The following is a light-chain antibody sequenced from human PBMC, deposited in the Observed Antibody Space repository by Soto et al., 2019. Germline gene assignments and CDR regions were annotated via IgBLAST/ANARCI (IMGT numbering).Light chain of an antibody. J-gene: IGLJ2*01. CDR3: SSYTSSSTVV. Sequence: QSALTQPASVSGSPGQSITISCTGTSSDVGGYNYVSWYQQHPGKAPKHMIYEVSNRPSGVSNRFSGPKSGNTASLTISGLQAEDEADYYCSSYTSSSTVVFGGGTKLTVL. V-gene: IGLV2-14*01. CDR1: SSDVGGYNY. CDR2: EVS.